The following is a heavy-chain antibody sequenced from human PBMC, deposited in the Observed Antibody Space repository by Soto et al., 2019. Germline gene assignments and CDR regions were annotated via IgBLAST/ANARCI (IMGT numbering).Heavy chain of an antibody. CDR3: AGGSSKWDY. V-gene: IGHV4-4*07. CDR2: IYSGGRT. D-gene: IGHD6-13*01. Sequence: KPSETLSLTCTVSGGSISSFYWSWIRQPAGKGLEWIGRIYSGGRTNYNPSLKSRVTMSVDTSKNQFSLRLSSVTAADTAMDYRAGGSSKWDYRGQGTLVTASS. CDR1: GGSISSFY. J-gene: IGHJ4*02.